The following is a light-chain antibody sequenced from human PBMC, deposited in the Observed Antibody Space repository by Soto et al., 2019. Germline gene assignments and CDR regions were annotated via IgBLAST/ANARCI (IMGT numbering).Light chain of an antibody. CDR2: QDT. V-gene: IGLV3-1*01. CDR1: KLGDKY. Sequence: SYELTQSPSVSVSPGQTASITCSGDKLGDKYASWYQQKPGQSPVLVMYQDTKRPSGTPERFSGSNSGNTATLTISGTQAMDEADYYCQAWDSSTVYVFGTGTKVTVL. CDR3: QAWDSSTVYV. J-gene: IGLJ1*01.